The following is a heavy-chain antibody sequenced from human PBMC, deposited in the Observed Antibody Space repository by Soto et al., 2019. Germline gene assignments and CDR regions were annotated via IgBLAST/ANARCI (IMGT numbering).Heavy chain of an antibody. CDR2: ISAYNGDT. CDR3: ARSSGTYPPSRYYYGLDV. CDR1: GYTFTSYG. J-gene: IGHJ6*02. V-gene: IGHV1-18*01. D-gene: IGHD1-26*01. Sequence: ASVKVSCKASGYTFTSYGFSWVRQAPGQGLEWMGWISAYNGDTNYPQKFQARVTMTTDTSTSTAYLDLRSLRSDDTAVYYCARSSGTYPPSRYYYGLDVWGQGTTVTVSS.